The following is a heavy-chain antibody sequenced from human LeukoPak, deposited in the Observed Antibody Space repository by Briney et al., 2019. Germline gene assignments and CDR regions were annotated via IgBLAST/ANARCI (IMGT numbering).Heavy chain of an antibody. CDR2: INHSGST. CDR3: ARDLSYGDYDGTFAY. D-gene: IGHD4-17*01. J-gene: IGHJ4*02. Sequence: SETLSLTCAVYGGSFSGYYWSWIRQPPGKGLEWIGEINHSGSTNYNPSLKSRVTISVDTSKNQFSLKLSSVTAADTAVYYCARDLSYGDYDGTFAYWGQGTLVTVSS. V-gene: IGHV4-34*01. CDR1: GGSFSGYY.